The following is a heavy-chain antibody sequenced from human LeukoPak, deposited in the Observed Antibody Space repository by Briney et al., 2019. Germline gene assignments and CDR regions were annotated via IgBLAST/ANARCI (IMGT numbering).Heavy chain of an antibody. J-gene: IGHJ4*02. D-gene: IGHD3-3*01. Sequence: ASVKVSCKASGYTFTAYYMHWVRQVPGQGLEWMGCINPNSGDTKYAQNFQGRVAMTRDTSISTAYMELNSLRADDTAVYYCATLWSLDHWGQGTLVTVSS. V-gene: IGHV1-2*02. CDR3: ATLWSLDH. CDR2: INPNSGDT. CDR1: GYTFTAYY.